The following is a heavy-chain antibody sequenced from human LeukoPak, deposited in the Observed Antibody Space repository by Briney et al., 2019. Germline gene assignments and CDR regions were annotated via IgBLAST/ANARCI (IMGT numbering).Heavy chain of an antibody. CDR2: ISYDGSNK. D-gene: IGHD6-13*01. CDR3: ARGVSSSWLNWFDP. V-gene: IGHV3-30*03. CDR1: GFTFSSYW. Sequence: GGSLRLSCAASGFTFSSYWMSWVRQAPGKGLEWVAFISYDGSNKYYADSVKGRFTISRDNSKNTLYLQMISLRAEDTAVFYCARGVSSSWLNWFDPWGQGTLVTVSS. J-gene: IGHJ5*02.